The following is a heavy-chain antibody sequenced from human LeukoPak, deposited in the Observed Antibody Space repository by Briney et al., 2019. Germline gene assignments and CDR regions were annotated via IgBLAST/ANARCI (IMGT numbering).Heavy chain of an antibody. Sequence: SETLSLTCTVSGGSISSYYWSWIRQPAGKGLEWIGRIYISGSTNYNPSLKSRVTMSVDTSKNQFSLQLNSVTPEDTAVYYCAREAFSTAGKRWLQLPFDYWGQGTLVTVSS. CDR2: IYISGST. CDR3: AREAFSTAGKRWLQLPFDY. J-gene: IGHJ4*02. D-gene: IGHD5-24*01. V-gene: IGHV4-4*07. CDR1: GGSISSYY.